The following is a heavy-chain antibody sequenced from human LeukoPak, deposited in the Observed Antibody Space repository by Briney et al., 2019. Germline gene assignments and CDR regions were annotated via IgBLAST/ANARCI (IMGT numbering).Heavy chain of an antibody. CDR2: ISYDGSNK. CDR1: GFTFSSYG. D-gene: IGHD4-17*01. Sequence: GGSLRLSCAASGFTFSSYGMHWVRQAPGKGLEWVAVISYDGSNKYYADSVKGRFTISRDNSKNTLYLQMNSLRAEDTAVYYCATTGDDYGDYAFDYWGQGTLVTVSS. CDR3: ATTGDDYGDYAFDY. V-gene: IGHV3-30*03. J-gene: IGHJ4*02.